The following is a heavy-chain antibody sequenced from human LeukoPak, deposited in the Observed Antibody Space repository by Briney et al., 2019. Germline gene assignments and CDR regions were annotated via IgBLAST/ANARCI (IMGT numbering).Heavy chain of an antibody. CDR3: ARELPRIGGQTDASDI. D-gene: IGHD3-16*01. Sequence: GGSLRLSCAVSGFTSSGDWMHWVRQAPGKGLVWVSGSENDGSRTSYADSVKGRFTISRDNAKNTLYLQMNSLRAEDTAVYYCARELPRIGGQTDASDIWGQGTMVTVS. J-gene: IGHJ3*02. CDR1: GFTSSGDW. CDR2: SENDGSRT. V-gene: IGHV3-74*01.